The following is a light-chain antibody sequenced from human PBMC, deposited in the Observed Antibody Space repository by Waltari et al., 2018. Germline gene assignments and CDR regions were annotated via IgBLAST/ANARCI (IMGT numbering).Light chain of an antibody. CDR3: QQYNSYLSS. Sequence: IAMTQSPSTLSASVGDSVTITCRASQNIGTWVAWYQQKPGKAPKLLIFDGSTLESGVPSRFSGIASGTDFTLTINSLQPDDFASYFCQQYNSYLSSFGQGTKLEI. V-gene: IGKV1-5*01. CDR1: QNIGTW. J-gene: IGKJ2*01. CDR2: DGS.